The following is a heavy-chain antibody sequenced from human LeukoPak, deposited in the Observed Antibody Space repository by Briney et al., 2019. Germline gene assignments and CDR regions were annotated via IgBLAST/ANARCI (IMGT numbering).Heavy chain of an antibody. CDR2: ISSSGSTI. D-gene: IGHD3-10*02. CDR3: AELGITMIGGV. Sequence: GGSLRLSCAASGFTFSSYEMNWVRQAPGKGLEWVSYISSSGSTIYYADSVRGRFTISRDNAKNSLYLQVNSLRAEDTAVYYCAELGITMIGGVWGKGTTVTISS. CDR1: GFTFSSYE. V-gene: IGHV3-48*03. J-gene: IGHJ6*04.